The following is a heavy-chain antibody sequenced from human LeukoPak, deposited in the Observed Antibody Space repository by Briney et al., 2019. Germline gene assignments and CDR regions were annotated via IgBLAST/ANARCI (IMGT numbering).Heavy chain of an antibody. CDR1: GYSFTSYG. D-gene: IGHD3-22*01. CDR2: ISAYNGNT. J-gene: IGHJ4*02. Sequence: ASVTVSCKASGYSFTSYGISWVRPAPGQGLEWMGWISAYNGNTNYAQKLQGRVTMTTDTSKSTAYTELRSLRSDDTAVYYCARDRYYYDSSGYPRGGYYFDYWGQGILVTVSS. CDR3: ARDRYYYDSSGYPRGGYYFDY. V-gene: IGHV1-18*01.